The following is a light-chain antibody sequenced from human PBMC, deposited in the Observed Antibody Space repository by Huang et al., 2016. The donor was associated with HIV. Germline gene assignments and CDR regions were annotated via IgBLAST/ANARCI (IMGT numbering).Light chain of an antibody. CDR1: QSLLHSNGHNY. CDR3: MQALQTVT. V-gene: IGKV2-28*01. J-gene: IGKJ5*01. CDR2: LGS. Sequence: DIVMTQSPLSLPVTPGEPASISCRSSQSLLHSNGHNYLSWYLQKPGQSPQLLIYLGSNRASGVPERFSGSGAGTDFTLKISRVEAEDVEVYYCMQALQTVTFGQGTRLEIK.